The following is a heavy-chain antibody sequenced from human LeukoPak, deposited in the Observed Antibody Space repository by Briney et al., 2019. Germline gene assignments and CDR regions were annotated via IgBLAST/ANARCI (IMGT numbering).Heavy chain of an antibody. J-gene: IGHJ4*02. CDR3: ARDAFGDFSY. V-gene: IGHV3-7*01. CDR1: GLTFGNYW. D-gene: IGHD2/OR15-2a*01. CDR2: IKKDGSER. Sequence: GGSLRLSCTVSGLTFGNYWMDWVRQAPGKGLEWVANIKKDGSERNYVDSVKGRVTISRDNAKNSLYLQMNSLRVEDTAVYYCARDAFGDFSYWGQGALVTVSS.